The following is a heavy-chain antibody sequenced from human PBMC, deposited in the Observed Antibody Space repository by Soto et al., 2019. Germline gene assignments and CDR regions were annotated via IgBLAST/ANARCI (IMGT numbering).Heavy chain of an antibody. Sequence: QVQLVQSGAEVKKPGASVKVSCKASGYTFTNYYMHWVRQAPGQGLEWMGIIDPSGGSTSYAKKYQGRVTMTRDTSTSTVYMEVSSLRSEDTAVYYCARSHNWRLGQNWGQGTLVTVSS. D-gene: IGHD1-20*01. J-gene: IGHJ4*02. CDR3: ARSHNWRLGQN. CDR1: GYTFTNYY. CDR2: IDPSGGST. V-gene: IGHV1-46*01.